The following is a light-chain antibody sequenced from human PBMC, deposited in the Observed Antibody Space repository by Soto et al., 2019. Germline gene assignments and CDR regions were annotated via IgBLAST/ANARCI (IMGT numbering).Light chain of an antibody. CDR3: QQRYNWPRVT. V-gene: IGKV3-11*01. CDR1: QSVSSS. Sequence: EVVLTQSPATLSLSPGERATLSCRASQSVSSSLAWYQRKPGQAPRLLIYDASNRATGIPARFSGSGSGTDFPLTISSLEPEDFAVYYCQQRYNWPRVTFGGGTKVEIK. CDR2: DAS. J-gene: IGKJ4*01.